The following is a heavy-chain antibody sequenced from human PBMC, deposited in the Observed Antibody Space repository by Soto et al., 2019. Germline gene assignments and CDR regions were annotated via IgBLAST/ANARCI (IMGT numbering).Heavy chain of an antibody. D-gene: IGHD3-22*01. CDR3: ARGIAMLVAVQWYAPDKYYFDS. J-gene: IGHJ4*02. CDR1: GGSFRGYY. V-gene: IGHV4-34*01. CDR2: ITHSGTT. Sequence: QVQLQQWGAGLLKPSETLSLTCAVYGGSFRGYYWSWIRQPPGQGLEWIAEITHSGTTNYNPSLKRRVTISVDTSKNQFTLKLRCGTAADTAVYYCARGIAMLVAVQWYAPDKYYFDSWGQGTLVTVSS.